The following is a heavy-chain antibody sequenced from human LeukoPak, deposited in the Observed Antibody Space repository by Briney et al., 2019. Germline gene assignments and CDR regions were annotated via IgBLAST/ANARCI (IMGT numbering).Heavy chain of an antibody. D-gene: IGHD2-2*03. CDR1: GYTFTSYG. Sequence: ASVKVSCKASGYTFTSYGISWVRQAPGQGLEWMGWISVYNGNTNYAQKFQGRVTMTTDTSTSTAYMELRSLRSDDTAVYYCATHRGYCSSTSCQNELGLDYWGQGTLVTVSS. CDR3: ATHRGYCSSTSCQNELGLDY. V-gene: IGHV1-18*01. J-gene: IGHJ4*02. CDR2: ISVYNGNT.